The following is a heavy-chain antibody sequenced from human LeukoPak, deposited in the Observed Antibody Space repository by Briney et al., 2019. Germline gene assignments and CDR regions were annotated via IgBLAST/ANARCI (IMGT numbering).Heavy chain of an antibody. J-gene: IGHJ5*02. CDR1: GFTFDDYA. CDR3: ARDRWNPLLDEGNWFDP. V-gene: IGHV3-9*01. CDR2: ISWNSGSI. D-gene: IGHD4-23*01. Sequence: GGSLRLSCAASGFTFDDYAMHWVRQAPGKGLEWVSGISWNSGSIGYADSVKGRFTISRDNAKNSLYLQMNSLRAEDTAVYYCARDRWNPLLDEGNWFDPWGQGTLVTVSS.